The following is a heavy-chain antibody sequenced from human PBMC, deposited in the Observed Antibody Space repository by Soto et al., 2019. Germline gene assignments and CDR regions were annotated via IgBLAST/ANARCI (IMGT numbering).Heavy chain of an antibody. Sequence: GASVKVSCKASGYTFTGYYMHWVRQAPGQGLEWMGWINPNSGGTNYAQKFQGWVTMTRDTSISTAYMELSRLRSDDTAVYYCARAGGWGYYDFWSGYYEPQIYYYGMDVWGQGTTVTVSS. D-gene: IGHD3-3*01. CDR2: INPNSGGT. J-gene: IGHJ6*02. CDR3: ARAGGWGYYDFWSGYYEPQIYYYGMDV. CDR1: GYTFTGYY. V-gene: IGHV1-2*04.